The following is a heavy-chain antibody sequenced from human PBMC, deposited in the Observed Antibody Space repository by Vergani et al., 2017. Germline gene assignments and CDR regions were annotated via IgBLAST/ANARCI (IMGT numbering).Heavy chain of an antibody. D-gene: IGHD2-15*01. V-gene: IGHV1-69*04. CDR2: ISPILGIA. CDR3: ARDHCTSVNCYEYYYHGMDV. Sequence: QVQLVQSGAEVKKPGSSVKVSCKASGGTFNNCAISWVRQAPGQGLEWMGRISPILGIANYAQKFQGRVTITADKSTSTAYMELSSLRSEDTAVYYCARDHCTSVNCYEYYYHGMDVWGQGTTVTVSS. CDR1: GGTFNNCA. J-gene: IGHJ6*02.